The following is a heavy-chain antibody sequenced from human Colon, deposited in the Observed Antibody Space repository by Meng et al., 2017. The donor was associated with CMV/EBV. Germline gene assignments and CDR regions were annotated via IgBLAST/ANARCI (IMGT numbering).Heavy chain of an antibody. D-gene: IGHD2-2*02. V-gene: IGHV3-NL1*01. CDR1: GFTFDDYG. CDR2: LYSGNTT. CDR3: ARGRRYCTSDSCYIFDS. Sequence: GESLKISCAASGFTFDDYGMNWVRQTPGKGLEWVALLYSGNTTKYADSVTGRFTISRDSSKNTLYLQMNNVRPEDTAIYYCARGRRYCTSDSCYIFDSWGQGTLVTVSS. J-gene: IGHJ4*02.